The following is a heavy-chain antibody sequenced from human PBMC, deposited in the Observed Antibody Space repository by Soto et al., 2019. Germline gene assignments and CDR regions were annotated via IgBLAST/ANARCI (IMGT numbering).Heavy chain of an antibody. CDR1: GGSISSSSNY. D-gene: IGHD4-17*01. CDR2: IYYSGST. V-gene: IGHV4-39*01. Sequence: SETLSLTCTVSGGSISSSSNYWAWIRQPPGKGLEWIGTIYYSGSTYHNPSLKSRATISADTSKKQFSLKVRSVTAADTGVYYCARISYGDYPSGYFDYWGQGTLVTVSS. J-gene: IGHJ4*02. CDR3: ARISYGDYPSGYFDY.